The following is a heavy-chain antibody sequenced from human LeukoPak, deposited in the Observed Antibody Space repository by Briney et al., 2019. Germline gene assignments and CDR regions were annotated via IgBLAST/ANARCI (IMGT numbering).Heavy chain of an antibody. J-gene: IGHJ3*02. CDR2: ISNSSSTI. D-gene: IGHD5-24*01. CDR1: GFTISSYS. Sequence: PGGSLRLSCAASGFTISSYSMNWVRQAPGKGLEWVSYISNSSSTIYYADSVKGRFTISRDNAKNSLYLQMNSLRAEDTAVYYCARGDEIKHAFDIWGQGTMVTVSS. V-gene: IGHV3-48*01. CDR3: ARGDEIKHAFDI.